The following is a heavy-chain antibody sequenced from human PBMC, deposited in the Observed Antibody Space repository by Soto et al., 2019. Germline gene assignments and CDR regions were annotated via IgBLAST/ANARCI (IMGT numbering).Heavy chain of an antibody. CDR2: IRYDGSNK. V-gene: IGHV3-33*06. D-gene: IGHD4-17*01. J-gene: IGHJ6*02. Sequence: QVQLVESGGGVVQPGRSLRLSCAASGFTFSSYGMHWVRQAPGKGLEWVAVIRYDGSNKYYADSVKGRFTISRDNSKNTLYQEMNSLSAVDKAVYYCAKDVTSVSADYYCCGMDVWGQGNTVTVSS. CDR3: AKDVTSVSADYYCCGMDV. CDR1: GFTFSSYG.